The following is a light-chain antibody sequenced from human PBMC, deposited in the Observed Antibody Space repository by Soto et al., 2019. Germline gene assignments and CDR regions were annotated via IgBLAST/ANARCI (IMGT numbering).Light chain of an antibody. CDR2: SNN. Sequence: QSVLTQPPSASGSPGQRVTISCSGSSSNIGSNTVNWYQQLPGTAPELLIYSNNQRPSGVPDRFSGSKSGTSASLAISGLQSEDEADHYCAAWDDSLNGLVFGGGTKLTVL. J-gene: IGLJ2*01. CDR3: AAWDDSLNGLV. V-gene: IGLV1-44*01. CDR1: SSNIGSNT.